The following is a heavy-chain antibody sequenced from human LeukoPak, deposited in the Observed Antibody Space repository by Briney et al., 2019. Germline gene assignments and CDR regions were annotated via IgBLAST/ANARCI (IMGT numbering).Heavy chain of an antibody. Sequence: GGSLRLSRATSGFTFSGYWMSWVRQAPGKGLEWVSYISSSGSTIYYADSVKGRFTISRDNAKNSLYLQMNSLRAEDTAVYYCASGNGGYVSGYFDYWGQGTLVTVSS. D-gene: IGHD5-12*01. CDR2: ISSSGSTI. V-gene: IGHV3-11*01. CDR1: GFTFSGYW. J-gene: IGHJ4*02. CDR3: ASGNGGYVSGYFDY.